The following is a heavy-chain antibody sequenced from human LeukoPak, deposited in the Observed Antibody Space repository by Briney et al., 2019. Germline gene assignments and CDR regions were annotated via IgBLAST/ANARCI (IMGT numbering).Heavy chain of an antibody. CDR1: GGSISSYY. CDR2: IYYSGST. J-gene: IGHJ6*03. D-gene: IGHD3-10*01. CDR3: AREMYYYGSGSANYYMDV. Sequence: SETLSLTCTVSGGSISSYYWSWIRQPPGKGLEWIGYIYYSGSTNYNPSLKSRVTISVDTSKNQFSLKLSSVTAADTAVYYCAREMYYYGSGSANYYMDVWGKGTTVTVSS. V-gene: IGHV4-59*12.